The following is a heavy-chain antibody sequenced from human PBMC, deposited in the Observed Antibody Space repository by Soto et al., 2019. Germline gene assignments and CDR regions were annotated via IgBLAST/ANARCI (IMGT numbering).Heavy chain of an antibody. D-gene: IGHD4-4*01. CDR1: GGTFSSYT. CDR2: IIPILGIA. Sequence: QVQLVQSGAEVKKPGSSVKVSCKASGGTFSSYTISWVRQAPGQGLEWMGRIIPILGIANYAQKFQGRVTSTADKSTSTAYMELSSLRSEDTAVYYCARPPDGCNSPYFDYWGQGTLVTVSS. J-gene: IGHJ4*02. CDR3: ARPPDGCNSPYFDY. V-gene: IGHV1-69*02.